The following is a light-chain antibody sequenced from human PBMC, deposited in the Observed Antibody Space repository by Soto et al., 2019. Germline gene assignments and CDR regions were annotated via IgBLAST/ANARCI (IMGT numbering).Light chain of an antibody. CDR3: QQYNNWWT. V-gene: IGKV3-15*01. Sequence: ESVLTQSPGTLSLSQGERATLSCRASQSVSNNLAWYQQKSGQAPRLLIYGASTRATGIPARFSGSGSGTEFTLTITSLQSEDFAVYYCQQYNNWWTFGQGTKVDNK. CDR2: GAS. CDR1: QSVSNN. J-gene: IGKJ1*01.